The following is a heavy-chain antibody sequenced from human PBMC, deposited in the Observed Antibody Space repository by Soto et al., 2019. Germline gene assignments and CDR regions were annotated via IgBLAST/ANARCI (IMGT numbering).Heavy chain of an antibody. CDR3: AKDRGYGGYAIDY. Sequence: GGSLRLSCAASGFTFSSYAMSWVRQAPGKGLEWVSAISGSGGSTYYADSVKGRFTISRDNSKNTLYLQMNSLRAEDTAVYYCAKDRGYGGYAIDYWGQRTLVTGSS. CDR1: GFTFSSYA. CDR2: ISGSGGST. V-gene: IGHV3-23*01. D-gene: IGHD5-12*01. J-gene: IGHJ4*02.